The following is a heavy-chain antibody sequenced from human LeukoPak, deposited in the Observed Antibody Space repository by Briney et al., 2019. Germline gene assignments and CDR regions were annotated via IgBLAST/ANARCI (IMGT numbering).Heavy chain of an antibody. CDR2: FDPEDGET. J-gene: IGHJ1*01. D-gene: IGHD2-21*02. Sequence: ASVKVSCKVSGYTLTELSMHWVRQAPGKGLEWMGGFDPEDGETIYAQKFQGRVTMTEDTSTDTAYMELSSLRSEDTAVYYCATRLFSYCGGDCPQHWGQGTLVTVSS. V-gene: IGHV1-24*01. CDR3: ATRLFSYCGGDCPQH. CDR1: GYTLTELS.